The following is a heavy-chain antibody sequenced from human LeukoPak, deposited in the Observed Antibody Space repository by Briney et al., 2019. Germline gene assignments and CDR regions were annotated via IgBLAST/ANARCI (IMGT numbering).Heavy chain of an antibody. CDR1: GFTFSNYA. Sequence: GGSLRLPCAASGFTFSNYAMSWVRQAPGKGLEWVSSISGSGGNTYYADSVKGRFTISRDNAKNSLYLQMNSLRAEDTAVYYCAELGITMIGGVWGKGTTVTISS. D-gene: IGHD3-10*02. V-gene: IGHV3-23*01. CDR3: AELGITMIGGV. J-gene: IGHJ6*04. CDR2: ISGSGGNT.